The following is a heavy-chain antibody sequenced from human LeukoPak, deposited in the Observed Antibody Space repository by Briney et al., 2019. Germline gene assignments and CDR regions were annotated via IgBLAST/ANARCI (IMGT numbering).Heavy chain of an antibody. J-gene: IGHJ3*01. Sequence: GASVKVSCKASGGTFNSFALSWARQAPGQRLEWMGGIIPIYPTTDYAQRLQGRVTISADESKGTVSLELSNLRSEDTAVYYCARASFPFLEWTTSIPFDVWGQGTVVIVSS. D-gene: IGHD3-3*01. V-gene: IGHV1-69*13. CDR3: ARASFPFLEWTTSIPFDV. CDR1: GGTFNSFA. CDR2: IIPIYPTT.